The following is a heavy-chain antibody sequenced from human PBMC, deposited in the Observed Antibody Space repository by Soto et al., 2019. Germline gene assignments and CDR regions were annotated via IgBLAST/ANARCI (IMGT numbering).Heavy chain of an antibody. J-gene: IGHJ4*02. Sequence: EVQLVESGGGLVQPGGSLRLSCAASGFTFSSYSLNWVRQAPGKGLEWVSYISTSSSTIYYADSVKGRFTISRDNAKNSLYLQMNSLRAEDTAVYYGASEGGYSYGYPYWGQGTLVTVSS. V-gene: IGHV3-48*01. CDR2: ISTSSSTI. CDR1: GFTFSSYS. CDR3: ASEGGYSYGYPY. D-gene: IGHD5-18*01.